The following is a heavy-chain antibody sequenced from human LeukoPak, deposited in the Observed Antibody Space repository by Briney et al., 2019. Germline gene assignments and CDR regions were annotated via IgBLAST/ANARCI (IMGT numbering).Heavy chain of an antibody. CDR1: GFTFSSYW. J-gene: IGHJ3*02. V-gene: IGHV3-74*01. CDR3: ARVGDPYYDFWSGHDAFDI. Sequence: GKSLRLSCAASGFTFSSYWMHWVRQAPGKGLVWVSRINTDGSSTSYADSVKGRFTISRDNAKNTLYLQMNSLRAEDTAAYYCARVGDPYYDFWSGHDAFDIWGQGTMVTVSS. CDR2: INTDGSST. D-gene: IGHD3-3*01.